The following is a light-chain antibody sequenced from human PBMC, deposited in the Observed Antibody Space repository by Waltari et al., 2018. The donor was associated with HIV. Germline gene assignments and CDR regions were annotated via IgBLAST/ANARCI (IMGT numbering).Light chain of an antibody. J-gene: IGLJ3*02. CDR1: NVGSKG. V-gene: IGLV3-21*04. Sequence: SYVVSQPPSVSVAPGQTARMTCEGNNVGSKGVHWYQKKPDQAPILVIYYDRDRPSGIPGRFAGSNVGNTATLTITSVEAGDEADYYCQVWDSSSDHRGVFGGGTKLTVL. CDR3: QVWDSSSDHRGV. CDR2: YDR.